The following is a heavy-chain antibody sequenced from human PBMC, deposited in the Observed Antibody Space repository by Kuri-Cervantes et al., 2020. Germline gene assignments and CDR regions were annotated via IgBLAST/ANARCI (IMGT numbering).Heavy chain of an antibody. CDR3: AISGYGQNYYYCYMDV. CDR2: INAGNGNT. Sequence: ASVKVSCKASGYTFTSYAMHWVRQAPGQRLEWMGWINAGNGNTKYSQKFQGRVTITRDTSASTAYMELSSLRSEDTAVYYCAISGYGQNYYYCYMDVWGEGTTVTVSS. J-gene: IGHJ6*03. CDR1: GYTFTSYA. V-gene: IGHV1-3*01. D-gene: IGHD3-10*01.